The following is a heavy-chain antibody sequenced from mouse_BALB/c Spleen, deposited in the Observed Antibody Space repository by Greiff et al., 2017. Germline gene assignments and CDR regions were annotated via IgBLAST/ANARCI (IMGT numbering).Heavy chain of an antibody. CDR2: ISSGGSYT. CDR3: ARDDYYGNRAWFAY. J-gene: IGHJ3*01. Sequence: EVKLVESGGGLVKPGGSLKLSCAASGFTFSSYAMSWVRQSPEKRLEWVAEISSGGSYTYYPDTVTGRFTISRDNAKNTLYLEMSSLRSEDTAMYYCARDDYYGNRAWFAYWGQGTLVTVSA. D-gene: IGHD2-1*01. CDR1: GFTFSSYA. V-gene: IGHV5-9-4*01.